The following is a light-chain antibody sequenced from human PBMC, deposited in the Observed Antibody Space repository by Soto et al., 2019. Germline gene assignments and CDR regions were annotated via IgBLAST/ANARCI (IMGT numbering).Light chain of an antibody. CDR2: DAS. J-gene: IGKJ5*01. CDR1: QSVSSSY. CDR3: QQYGSSRVT. V-gene: IGKV3D-20*01. Sequence: DSVWTQSPGTLSLSLGERATLSCRASQSVSSSYLAWYQQKPGLAPRLLIYDASSRATGIPDRFSGSGSGTDFTLTISRLEPEDFAVYYCQQYGSSRVTFGQGTLLEVK.